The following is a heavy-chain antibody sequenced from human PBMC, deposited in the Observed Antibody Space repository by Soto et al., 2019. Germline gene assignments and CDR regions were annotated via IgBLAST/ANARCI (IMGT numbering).Heavy chain of an antibody. CDR2: ISSGSDYI. J-gene: IGHJ4*02. D-gene: IGHD2-15*01. CDR3: ASEYCSGGSCYSRIFDY. CDR1: GFTFNTYA. V-gene: IGHV3-21*04. Sequence: PGGSLRLSCAAFGFTFNTYAMHWVRQSPGKGLEWVAFISSGSDYIYYADSVKGRFTISRDNAKSSLYLQMNSLTDDDTVLYYCASEYCSGGSCYSRIFDYWGQGSLVTVSS.